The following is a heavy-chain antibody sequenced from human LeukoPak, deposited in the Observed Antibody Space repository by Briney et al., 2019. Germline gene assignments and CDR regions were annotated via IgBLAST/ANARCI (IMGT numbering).Heavy chain of an antibody. J-gene: IGHJ4*02. Sequence: SETLSLTCTVSGGSISSSTYYWAWVRQPPGKGLEWIASIYYSGTTYYNPSLKSRVTISVDTSRNQFSLKLSSVTAADTAVYYCARDHFGNSGWFNFDYWGQGTLVTVSS. CDR1: GGSISSSTYY. V-gene: IGHV4-39*07. CDR2: IYYSGTT. CDR3: ARDHFGNSGWFNFDY. D-gene: IGHD6-19*01.